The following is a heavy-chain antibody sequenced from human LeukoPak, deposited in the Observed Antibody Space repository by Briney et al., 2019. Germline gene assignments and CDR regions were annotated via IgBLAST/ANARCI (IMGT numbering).Heavy chain of an antibody. CDR3: AALRRLQNWYFDL. CDR1: GSTFSSYN. D-gene: IGHD4-17*01. J-gene: IGHJ2*01. Sequence: PGGSLRLSCAASGSTFSSYNINWVRQAPGKGLEWVSYISSGSGTIYYADSVKGRFTISRDNAKNSLFLQMNSLRAEDTAVYYCAALRRLQNWYFDLWGRGTLVTVSS. V-gene: IGHV3-48*01. CDR2: ISSGSGTI.